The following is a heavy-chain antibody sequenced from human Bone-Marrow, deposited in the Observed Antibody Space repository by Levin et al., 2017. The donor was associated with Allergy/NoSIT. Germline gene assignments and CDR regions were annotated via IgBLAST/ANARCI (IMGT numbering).Heavy chain of an antibody. Sequence: SETLSLTCGVSGGSVVTNWWSWVRQAPGKGLEWIGEIYHTGSRSYAPSLSSRLSISLDKSNNQFSLELTSVTAADTAVYYCARHMAVPGTRGFDSWGQGTLVSVSS. J-gene: IGHJ5*01. CDR3: ARHMAVPGTRGFDS. CDR1: GGSVVTNW. CDR2: IYHTGSR. D-gene: IGHD6-19*01. V-gene: IGHV4-4*02.